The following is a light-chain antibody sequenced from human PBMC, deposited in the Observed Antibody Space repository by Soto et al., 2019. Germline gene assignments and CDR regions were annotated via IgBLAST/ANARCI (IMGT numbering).Light chain of an antibody. Sequence: EIVLTQSPATLSLSPGERATLSCRASQSVSSYLAWYQQKPGQAPRLLIYDASNRATGIPARFSGSGSGTDFTLTIRSLEPEDFAVYYFQQRGNWPITFGQGTRLEIK. V-gene: IGKV3-11*01. CDR3: QQRGNWPIT. J-gene: IGKJ5*01. CDR2: DAS. CDR1: QSVSSY.